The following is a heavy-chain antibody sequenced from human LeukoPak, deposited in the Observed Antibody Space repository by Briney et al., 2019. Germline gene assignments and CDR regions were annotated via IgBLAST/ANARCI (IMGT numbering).Heavy chain of an antibody. V-gene: IGHV1-8*01. CDR1: GYTFTSYD. J-gene: IGHJ6*02. D-gene: IGHD6-13*01. CDR2: MNPNSGNT. CDR3: ARLEQQLGTDYYYYGMDV. Sequence: ASVKVSCKASGYTFTSYDINWVRQATGQGLEWMGWMNPNSGNTGYARKFQGRVTMTRNTSISTAYMELSSLRSEDTAVYYCARLEQQLGTDYYYYGMDVWGQGTTVTVSS.